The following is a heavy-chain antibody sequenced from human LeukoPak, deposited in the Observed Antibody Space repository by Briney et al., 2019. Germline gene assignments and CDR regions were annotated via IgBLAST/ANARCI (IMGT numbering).Heavy chain of an antibody. CDR1: GFPFSIYW. D-gene: IGHD1-26*01. CDR3: ARMGATGY. Sequence: GGSLRLSCAVCGFPFSIYWMHWVRQAPGKGLVWVSRINSDGSSTSYADSVKGRFTISRDNAKNTLYLQMNSLIAEDAAVYYCARMGATGYWGQGTLVTVSS. J-gene: IGHJ4*02. V-gene: IGHV3-74*01. CDR2: INSDGSST.